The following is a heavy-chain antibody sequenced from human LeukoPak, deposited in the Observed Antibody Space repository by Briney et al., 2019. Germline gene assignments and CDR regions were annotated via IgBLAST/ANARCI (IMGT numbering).Heavy chain of an antibody. Sequence: GGSLRLSCAASGFIFSSYGMSWVRQAPGEGLEWVSGISSSTYTTYYADSVRGRFTISRDNSKNTLYLQMNSVRAEDTAVYYCASDRVENLFYYDSSGYYYSWGQGTLVTVSS. CDR2: ISSSTYTT. CDR1: GFIFSSYG. J-gene: IGHJ4*02. CDR3: ASDRVENLFYYDSSGYYYS. D-gene: IGHD3-22*01. V-gene: IGHV3-23*01.